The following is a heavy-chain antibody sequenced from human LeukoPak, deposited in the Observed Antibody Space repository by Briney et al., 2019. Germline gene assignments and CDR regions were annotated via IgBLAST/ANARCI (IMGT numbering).Heavy chain of an antibody. D-gene: IGHD3-22*01. CDR2: IIPIFGTA. CDR1: GGTFSSYA. J-gene: IGHJ3*02. CDR3: ARLSIAGIVVVITPGAFDI. Sequence: GASVKVSCKASGGTFSSYAISWVRQAPGQGLEWMGGIIPIFGTANYAQKFQGRVTITADESTSTAYMELSSLRSEDTAVYYCARLSIAGIVVVITPGAFDIWGQGTMVTVPS. V-gene: IGHV1-69*13.